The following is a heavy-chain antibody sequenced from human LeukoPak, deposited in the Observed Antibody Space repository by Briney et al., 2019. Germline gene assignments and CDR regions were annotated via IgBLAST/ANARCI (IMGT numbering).Heavy chain of an antibody. CDR3: ARPVSGGYSYGYDAFDI. CDR2: FDPEDGET. V-gene: IGHV1-24*01. Sequence: ASVKVSCKVSGYTLTELSMHWVRQAPGKGLEWMGGFDPEDGETIYAQKFQGRVTMTEDTSTDTAYMELSSLRSEDTAVYYCARPVSGGYSYGYDAFDIWGQGTMVTVSS. CDR1: GYTLTELS. J-gene: IGHJ3*02. D-gene: IGHD5-18*01.